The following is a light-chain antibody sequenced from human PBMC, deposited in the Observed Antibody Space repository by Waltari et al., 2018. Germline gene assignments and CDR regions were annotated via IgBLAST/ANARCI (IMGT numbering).Light chain of an antibody. Sequence: EIVLTQSPATLSLSPGERATLSCRASQSVGISLTRYQQKPGQAPRLLIYDASNRATGIPVRFSGSGSGTDFTLTISSLEPEDFAVYYCQQRSKWPLTFGQGTKVEIK. CDR3: QQRSKWPLT. V-gene: IGKV3-11*01. CDR2: DAS. CDR1: QSVGIS. J-gene: IGKJ1*01.